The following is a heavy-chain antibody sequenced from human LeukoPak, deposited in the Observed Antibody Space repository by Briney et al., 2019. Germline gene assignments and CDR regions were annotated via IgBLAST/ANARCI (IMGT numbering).Heavy chain of an antibody. V-gene: IGHV3-30*18. CDR3: AKGNWFDP. CDR2: ISYDGSNK. Sequence: GGSLRLSCAASGFTFSSYGMHWVRQAPGMGLEWVAVISYDGSNKYYADSVKGRFTISRDNSKNTLYLQMNSLRAEDTAVYYCAKGNWFDPWGQGTLVTVSS. J-gene: IGHJ5*02. CDR1: GFTFSSYG.